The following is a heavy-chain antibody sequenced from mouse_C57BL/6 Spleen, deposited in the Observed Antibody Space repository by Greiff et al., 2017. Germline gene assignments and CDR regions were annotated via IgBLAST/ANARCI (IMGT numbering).Heavy chain of an antibody. J-gene: IGHJ1*03. D-gene: IGHD1-1*01. CDR1: GFTFSSYT. CDR3: ARRRDYGSSYGYFDV. Sequence: EVKLVESGGGLVKPGGSLKLSCAASGFTFSSYTMSWVRQTPEKRLEWVATISGGGGNTYYPDSVKGRFTISRDNAKNTLYLQMSSLRSEDTALYYCARRRDYGSSYGYFDVWGTGTTVTGSS. V-gene: IGHV5-9*01. CDR2: ISGGGGNT.